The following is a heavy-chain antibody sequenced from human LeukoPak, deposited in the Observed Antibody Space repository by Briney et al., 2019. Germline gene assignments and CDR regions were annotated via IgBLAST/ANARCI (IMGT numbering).Heavy chain of an antibody. J-gene: IGHJ4*02. CDR3: ARGGAAMAYY. CDR1: GFTFSSYW. D-gene: IGHD5-18*01. Sequence: GGSLRLSCAASGFTFSSYWMHWVRQAPGKGLGWVSRINSDGSSTSYADSVKGRFTISKDNAKNTLYLQMNSLRAEDTAVYYCARGGAAMAYYWGQGTLVTVSS. V-gene: IGHV3-74*01. CDR2: INSDGSST.